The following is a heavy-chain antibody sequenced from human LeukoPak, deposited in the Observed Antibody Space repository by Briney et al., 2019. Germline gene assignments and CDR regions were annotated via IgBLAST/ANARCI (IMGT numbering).Heavy chain of an antibody. Sequence: ASVKVSCKASGYTFTSYGISWVRQAPGQGLEWMGWISAYNGNTNYAQKLQARVTMTTDTSTSTAYMELRSLRSDDTAVYYCAILVGVLTGPDAFDIWGQGTMVTVSS. D-gene: IGHD3-9*01. V-gene: IGHV1-18*01. CDR1: GYTFTSYG. CDR3: AILVGVLTGPDAFDI. CDR2: ISAYNGNT. J-gene: IGHJ3*02.